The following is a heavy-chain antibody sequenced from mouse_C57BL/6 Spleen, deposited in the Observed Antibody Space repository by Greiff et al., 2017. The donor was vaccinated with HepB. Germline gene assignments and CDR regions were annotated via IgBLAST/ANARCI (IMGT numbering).Heavy chain of an antibody. CDR2: IDPSDSYT. D-gene: IGHD1-1*01. Sequence: QVQLQQPGAELVMPGASVKLSCKASGYTFTSYWMHWVKQRPGQGLEWIGEIDPSDSYTNYNQKFKGKSTLTVDKSSSTAYMQLSSLTSEDSAVYYCARSNYGSRRGGYFDVWGTGTTVTVSS. V-gene: IGHV1-69*01. CDR3: ARSNYGSRRGGYFDV. J-gene: IGHJ1*03. CDR1: GYTFTSYW.